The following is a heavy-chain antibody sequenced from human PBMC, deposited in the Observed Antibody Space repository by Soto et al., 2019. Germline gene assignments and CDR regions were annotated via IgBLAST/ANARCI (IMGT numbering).Heavy chain of an antibody. J-gene: IGHJ4*02. CDR1: GFTFSSYN. V-gene: IGHV3-30-3*01. CDR2: ISFDGAKK. Sequence: QVQLVESGGGVVPPGGSLRVSCVASGFTFSSYNMHWVRQAPGEGLEWVAVISFDGAKKFYADSVKGRFTISRDISRDTLYLQMSSLRDEDTAIYYCARDGYNRGGFDYWGQGTLVTVSS. CDR3: ARDGYNRGGFDY. D-gene: IGHD3-10*01.